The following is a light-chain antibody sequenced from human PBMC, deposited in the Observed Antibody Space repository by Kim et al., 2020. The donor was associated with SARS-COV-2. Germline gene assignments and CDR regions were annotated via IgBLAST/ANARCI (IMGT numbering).Light chain of an antibody. CDR2: DVN. J-gene: IGLJ2*01. CDR1: SGDVGGYNY. Sequence: SALTQPASVSGSPGQSITISCTGTSGDVGGYNYVAWYQQHPGKAPQLIIYDVNKWPSGVSNRFSGSKSGNTASLTISDLQVEDEADYYCSSYTSSVTLVFGGGTQLTVL. CDR3: SSYTSSVTLV. V-gene: IGLV2-14*03.